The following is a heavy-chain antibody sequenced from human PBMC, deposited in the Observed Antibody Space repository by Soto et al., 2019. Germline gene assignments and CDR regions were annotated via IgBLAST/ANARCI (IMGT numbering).Heavy chain of an antibody. J-gene: IGHJ4*01. CDR2: THHSRGT. CDR1: GDSIFGTHW. CDR3: ARYSAASGTYYFDY. D-gene: IGHD6-13*01. V-gene: IGHV4-4*02. Sequence: PSETLSLTCAVSGDSIFGTHWLSWVRRPPGKGLEFIGETHHSRGTNYNPSLRSRVTMSLDKSKNQLSLILYSVTAADTGVYYCARYSAASGTYYFDYWGQGTLVTVSS.